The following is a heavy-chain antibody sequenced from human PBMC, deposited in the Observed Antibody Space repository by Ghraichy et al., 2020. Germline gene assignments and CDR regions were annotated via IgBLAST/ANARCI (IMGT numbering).Heavy chain of an antibody. CDR3: PSISGWSFDY. CDR1: GFTFSNAW. V-gene: IGHV3-15*01. J-gene: IGHJ4*02. D-gene: IGHD6-19*01. Sequence: GGSLRLSCAASGFTFSNAWMSWVRQAPGKGLEWVGCINSKNDGGTTDYAAPVNGRFTISRDDSKNTLYLHVNSLKTEDTVVYCCPSISGWSFDYWGQGTLVTIPS. CDR2: INSKNDGGTT.